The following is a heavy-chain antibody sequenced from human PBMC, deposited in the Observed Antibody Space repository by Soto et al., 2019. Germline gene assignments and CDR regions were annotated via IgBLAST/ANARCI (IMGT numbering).Heavy chain of an antibody. CDR3: AKVPHNHDDFWGGTPYYYYYYKDV. D-gene: IGHD3-3*01. CDR2: ISGSGGST. Sequence: EVQLLESGGGLVQPGGSLRLSCAASGFTFSSYAMSWVRQAPGKGLEWVSAISGSGGSTYYADSVKGRFTISRDNPKNTMYLQMNSQRAEDTAVYYCAKVPHNHDDFWGGTPYYYYYYKDVWGKGTTVTVS. J-gene: IGHJ6*03. CDR1: GFTFSSYA. V-gene: IGHV3-23*01.